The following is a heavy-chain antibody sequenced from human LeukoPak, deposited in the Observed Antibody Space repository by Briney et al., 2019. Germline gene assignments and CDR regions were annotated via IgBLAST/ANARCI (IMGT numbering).Heavy chain of an antibody. Sequence: GESLQISCRGSGYHFTNYWIGWVRQMSGEGLEWMGIMYPGDSDTRYSPSFQGQVTISADRSISTAYLQWSSLKASDTAMYYCARQSHSITDYWGQGTLVTVSS. V-gene: IGHV5-51*01. D-gene: IGHD1-14*01. J-gene: IGHJ4*02. CDR3: ARQSHSITDY. CDR2: MYPGDSDT. CDR1: GYHFTNYW.